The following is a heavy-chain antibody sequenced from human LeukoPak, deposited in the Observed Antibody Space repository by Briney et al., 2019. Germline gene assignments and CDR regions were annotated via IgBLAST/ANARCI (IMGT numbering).Heavy chain of an antibody. CDR2: INPNSGGT. V-gene: IGHV1-2*02. D-gene: IGHD6-19*01. CDR3: ARDRGSSGWYGDRWFDP. J-gene: IGHJ5*02. CDR1: GYTFTGYY. Sequence: GASVKVSCKASGYTFTGYYMHWVRQAPGQGLEWMGWINPNSGGTNYAQKFQGRVTMTRDTSISTAYMELGRLRSDDTAVYYCARDRGSSGWYGDRWFDPWGQGTLVTVSS.